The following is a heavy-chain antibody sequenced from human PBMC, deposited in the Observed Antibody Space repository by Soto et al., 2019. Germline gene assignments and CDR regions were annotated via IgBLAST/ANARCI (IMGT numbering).Heavy chain of an antibody. D-gene: IGHD5-12*01. CDR3: ATRPPGAWLGVFDY. V-gene: IGHV4-59*01. J-gene: IGHJ4*02. Sequence: SETLSLTCTVSGGSISSYYWSWIRQSPGKGPEWIGYVYYTGSTDYNPSLKGRVTISLDTSNNQFSLNLNSVTAADTAIYYCATRPPGAWLGVFDYWGQGALVTVSS. CDR2: VYYTGST. CDR1: GGSISSYY.